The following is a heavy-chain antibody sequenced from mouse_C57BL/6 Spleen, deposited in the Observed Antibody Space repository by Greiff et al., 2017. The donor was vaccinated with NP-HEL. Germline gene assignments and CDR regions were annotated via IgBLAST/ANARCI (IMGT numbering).Heavy chain of an antibody. CDR3: AREVITTVVATHYAMDY. J-gene: IGHJ4*01. CDR2: INPNYGTT. Sequence: VHVKQSGPELVKPGASVKISCKASGYSFTDYNMNWVKQSNGKSLEWIGVINPNYGTTSYNQKFKGKATLTVDQSSSTAYMQLNSLTSEDSAVYYCAREVITTVVATHYAMDYWGQGTSVTVSS. D-gene: IGHD1-1*01. CDR1: GYSFTDYN. V-gene: IGHV1-39*01.